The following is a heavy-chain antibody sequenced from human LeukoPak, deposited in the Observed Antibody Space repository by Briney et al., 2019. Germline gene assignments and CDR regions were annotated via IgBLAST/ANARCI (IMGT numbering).Heavy chain of an antibody. CDR3: ARDKVQGSEWGSNFDY. CDR1: GITFSSYG. CDR2: ISGNDGAT. Sequence: GGTLRLSCAASGITFSSYGMNWVRQAPGKGLEWVSVISGNDGATQYADSVKGRFTISRDNSKNTLYLQMNSLRAEDTAVYYCARDKVQGSEWGSNFDYWGQGTLVTVSS. J-gene: IGHJ4*02. D-gene: IGHD2-15*01. V-gene: IGHV3-23*01.